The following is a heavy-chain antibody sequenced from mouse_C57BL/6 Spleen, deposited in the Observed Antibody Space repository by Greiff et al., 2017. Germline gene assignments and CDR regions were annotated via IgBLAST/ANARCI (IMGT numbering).Heavy chain of an antibody. Sequence: VQLQQSGAELVRPGASVKLSCTASGFNIKDDYMHWVKQRPEQGLEWIGWIDPENGDTEYASKFQGKASITADTSSNTAYLQLSSLTSEDTAVYYCTRITTVVGRFAYWGQGTLVTVSA. CDR2: IDPENGDT. D-gene: IGHD1-1*01. J-gene: IGHJ3*01. CDR1: GFNIKDDY. CDR3: TRITTVVGRFAY. V-gene: IGHV14-4*01.